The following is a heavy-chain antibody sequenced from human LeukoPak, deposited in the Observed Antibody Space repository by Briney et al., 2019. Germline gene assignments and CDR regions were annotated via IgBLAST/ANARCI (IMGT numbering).Heavy chain of an antibody. CDR2: IIPIFGTA. Sequence: GGSLRLSCKASGGTFSSYAISWVRQAPGQGLEWMGRIIPIFGTANYAQKFQGRVTITTDESTSTAYMELSSLRSEDTAVYYCARGVYGDYSSWFDPWGQGTLVTVSS. CDR1: GGTFSSYA. D-gene: IGHD4-17*01. J-gene: IGHJ5*02. V-gene: IGHV1-69*05. CDR3: ARGVYGDYSSWFDP.